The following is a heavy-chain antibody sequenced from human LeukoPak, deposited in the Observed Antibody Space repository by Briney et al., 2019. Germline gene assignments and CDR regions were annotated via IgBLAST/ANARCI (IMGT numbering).Heavy chain of an antibody. Sequence: GGSLRLSCAASGFTFSSYAMSWVRQAPGKGLEWVSAISGSGGSTYYADSVKGRFTISRDNSKNTLYLQMNSLRAEDTAVYYCAKAGKPDFWSGYYLDYWGQGTLVTVSS. J-gene: IGHJ4*02. CDR3: AKAGKPDFWSGYYLDY. CDR2: ISGSGGST. D-gene: IGHD3-3*01. V-gene: IGHV3-23*01. CDR1: GFTFSSYA.